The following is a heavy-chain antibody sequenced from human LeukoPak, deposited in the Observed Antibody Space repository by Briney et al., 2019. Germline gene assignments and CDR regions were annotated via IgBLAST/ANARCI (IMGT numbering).Heavy chain of an antibody. CDR3: AKELIRLPRKNYFDY. Sequence: GGSLRLSCAASGFTFSSYAMSWVRQAPGKGLEWVSAISGSGGSTYYADSVKGRFTISRDNSKNTLYLQMNSLRAEDTAVYYCAKELIRLPRKNYFDYWGQGTLVTVTS. CDR1: GFTFSSYA. J-gene: IGHJ4*02. CDR2: ISGSGGST. V-gene: IGHV3-23*01. D-gene: IGHD4-11*01.